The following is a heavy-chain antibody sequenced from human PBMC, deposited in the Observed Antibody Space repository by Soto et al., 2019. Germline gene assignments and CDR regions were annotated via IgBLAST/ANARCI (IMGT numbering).Heavy chain of an antibody. D-gene: IGHD3-3*01. J-gene: IGHJ6*03. CDR3: ARVTGFRYYDFWSGYSGYMDV. V-gene: IGHV3-48*01. Sequence: GGSLRLSCAASGFTFSSYSRNRVRQAPGKGLEWVSYISSSSSTIYYADSVKGRFTISRDNAKNSLYLQMNSLRAEDTAVYYCARVTGFRYYDFWSGYSGYMDVWGKGTTVNVSS. CDR2: ISSSSSTI. CDR1: GFTFSSYS.